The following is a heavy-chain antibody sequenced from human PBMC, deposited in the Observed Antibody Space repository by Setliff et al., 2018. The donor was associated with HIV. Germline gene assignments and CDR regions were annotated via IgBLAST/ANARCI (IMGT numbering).Heavy chain of an antibody. CDR3: AKGSGKITIYYYYMDV. CDR2: ISGSGGNT. V-gene: IGHV3-23*01. Sequence: GGSLRLSCAAPGFTFSIHAMSWVRQAPGKGLEWVSAISGSGGNTYYADPVKGRFTVSRDNSKNTLYLQMNSLRAEDTAVYYCAKGSGKITIYYYYMDVWGKGTTVTVS. J-gene: IGHJ6*03. CDR1: GFTFSIHA. D-gene: IGHD3-3*01.